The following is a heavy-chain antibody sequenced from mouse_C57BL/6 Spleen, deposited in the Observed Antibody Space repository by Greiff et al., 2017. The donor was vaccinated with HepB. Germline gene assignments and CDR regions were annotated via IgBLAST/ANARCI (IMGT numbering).Heavy chain of an antibody. Sequence: QVQLKQSGAELVRPGTSVKVSCKASGYAFTNYLIEWVKQRPGQGLEWIGVINPGSGGTNYNEKFKGKATLTADKSSSTAYMQLSSLTSEDSAVYFCARGSYYYDSSPLAMDYWGQGTSVTVSS. CDR2: INPGSGGT. CDR1: GYAFTNYL. D-gene: IGHD1-1*01. J-gene: IGHJ4*01. V-gene: IGHV1-54*01. CDR3: ARGSYYYDSSPLAMDY.